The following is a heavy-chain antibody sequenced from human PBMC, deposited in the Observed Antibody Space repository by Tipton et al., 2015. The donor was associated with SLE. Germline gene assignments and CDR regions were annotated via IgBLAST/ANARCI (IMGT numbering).Heavy chain of an antibody. Sequence: TLSLTCAVYGGSFSGYYWSWICQPPGKGLEWIGEINHSGSTNHNPSLKSRVTISVDTSKNQFSLKLSSVTAADTAVYYCARVTVGAGDHFDYWGQGTLVTVSS. CDR3: ARVTVGAGDHFDY. CDR1: GGSFSGYY. J-gene: IGHJ4*02. D-gene: IGHD7-27*01. CDR2: INHSGST. V-gene: IGHV4-34*01.